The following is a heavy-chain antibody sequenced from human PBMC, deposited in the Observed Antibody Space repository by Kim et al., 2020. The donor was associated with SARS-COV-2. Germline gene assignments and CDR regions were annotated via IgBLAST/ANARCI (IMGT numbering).Heavy chain of an antibody. J-gene: IGHJ5*02. Sequence: ASVKVSCKASGYTFTSYAMHWVRQAPGQRLEWMGWINAGNGNTKYSQKFQGRVTITRDTSASTAYMELSSLRSEDTAVYYCARERAAGPGWFDPWGQGTLVTVSS. D-gene: IGHD6-13*01. CDR3: ARERAAGPGWFDP. CDR1: GYTFTSYA. CDR2: INAGNGNT. V-gene: IGHV1-3*01.